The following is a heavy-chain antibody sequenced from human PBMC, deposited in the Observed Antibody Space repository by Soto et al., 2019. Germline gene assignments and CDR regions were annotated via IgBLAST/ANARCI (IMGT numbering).Heavy chain of an antibody. D-gene: IGHD7-27*01. CDR1: GFSLNTGGGG. Sequence: QITLKESGPTLVKPTQTLTLTCTLSGFSLNTGGGGVVWIRQPPGKALEWLALIYWNDDKSYSPSLKSRLTITKDPSRNQVVLTMTNMDPVDTATYYCARRPNWGMEGLGAWGQGTTVTVSS. J-gene: IGHJ6*02. CDR3: ARRPNWGMEGLGA. V-gene: IGHV2-5*01. CDR2: IYWNDDK.